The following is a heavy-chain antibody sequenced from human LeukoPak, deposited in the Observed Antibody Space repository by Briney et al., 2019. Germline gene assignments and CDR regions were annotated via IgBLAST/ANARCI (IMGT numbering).Heavy chain of an antibody. V-gene: IGHV1-2*02. J-gene: IGHJ4*02. CDR1: GYTFTGYY. Sequence: ASVKVSCKASGYTFTGYYMHWVRQAPGQGLEWMGWINPNSGGTNYAQKFQGRVTMTRDTSISTAYLQWSSLKASDTAMYYCASSTAVTTHYFDFWGQGTLVTVSS. CDR2: INPNSGGT. CDR3: ASSTAVTTHYFDF. D-gene: IGHD4-17*01.